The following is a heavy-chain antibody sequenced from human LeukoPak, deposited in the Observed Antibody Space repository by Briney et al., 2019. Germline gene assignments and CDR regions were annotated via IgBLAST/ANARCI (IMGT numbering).Heavy chain of an antibody. D-gene: IGHD2-15*01. CDR3: ARGSGGTLDAFDI. CDR1: GGSISSYY. CDR2: ISYSGST. V-gene: IGHV4-59*01. J-gene: IGHJ3*02. Sequence: PSETLSLTCTVSGGSISSYYWTWIRQPPGKGLEWIGYISYSGSTNYNPSLKSRVTISVDTSKNQFSLKLSSVTAADTAVYYCARGSGGTLDAFDIWGQGTMVTVSS.